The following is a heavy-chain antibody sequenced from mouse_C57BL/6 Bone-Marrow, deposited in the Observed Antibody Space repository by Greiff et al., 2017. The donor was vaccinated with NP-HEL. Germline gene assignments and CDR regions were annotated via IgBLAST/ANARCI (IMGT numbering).Heavy chain of an antibody. J-gene: IGHJ2*01. CDR3: ARVHSNYRRYFDY. CDR1: GFTFSSYA. V-gene: IGHV5-4*03. D-gene: IGHD2-5*01. CDR2: ISDGRSYP. Sequence: EVMLVESGGGLVKPGGSLKLSCAASGFTFSSYAMSWVRQTPDKRLEWVATISDGRSYPYYPDNVKGRFPISRYHAKNNLYLQMSHLKSEDTAMYYCARVHSNYRRYFDYWGQGTTLTVPS.